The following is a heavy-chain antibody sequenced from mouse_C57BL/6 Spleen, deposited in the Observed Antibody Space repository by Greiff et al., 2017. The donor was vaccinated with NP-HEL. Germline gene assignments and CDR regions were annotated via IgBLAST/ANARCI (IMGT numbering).Heavy chain of an antibody. Sequence: QVQLKESGPELVKPGASVKISCKASGYSFTSYYIHWVKQRPGQGLEWIGWIYPGSGNTKYNEKFKGKATLTADTSSSTAYMQLSSLTSEDSAVYYCARSGTTVVEDYWGQGTSVTVSS. J-gene: IGHJ4*01. D-gene: IGHD1-1*01. CDR1: GYSFTSYY. V-gene: IGHV1-66*01. CDR3: ARSGTTVVEDY. CDR2: IYPGSGNT.